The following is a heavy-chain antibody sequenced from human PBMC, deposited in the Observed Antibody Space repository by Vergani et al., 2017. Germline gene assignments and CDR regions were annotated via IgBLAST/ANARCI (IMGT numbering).Heavy chain of an antibody. V-gene: IGHV1-2*02. CDR1: GYTFTGYY. CDR2: INPNSGGT. Sequence: QVQLVQSGAEVKKPGASVKVSCKASGYTFTGYYMHWVRQAPGQGLEWMGWINPNSGGTNYAQKFQGRVTMTRDTSISTAYMELSRLRSDDTAVYYCARDDGLYYDILTGYYDYYYYGMDVWGQGTTVTVSS. CDR3: ARDDGLYYDILTGYYDYYYYGMDV. D-gene: IGHD3-9*01. J-gene: IGHJ6*02.